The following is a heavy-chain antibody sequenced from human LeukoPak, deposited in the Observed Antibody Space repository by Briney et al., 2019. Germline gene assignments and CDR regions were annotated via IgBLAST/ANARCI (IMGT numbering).Heavy chain of an antibody. CDR2: INHSGST. CDR3: ASSPLWRVVVDY. Sequence: SETLSLTCADSGGSFRGYYWSWVRQPPGKRLEWIGEINHSGSTNYNPSLQSRVTVSVDTSKNQFSLKRSCVTAADTAVYYGASSPLWRVVVDYWGHGTLVTVSS. V-gene: IGHV4-34*01. CDR1: GGSFRGYY. D-gene: IGHD2-15*01. J-gene: IGHJ4*01.